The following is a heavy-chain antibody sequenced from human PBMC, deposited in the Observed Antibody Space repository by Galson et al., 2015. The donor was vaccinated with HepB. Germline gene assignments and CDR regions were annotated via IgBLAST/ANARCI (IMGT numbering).Heavy chain of an antibody. J-gene: IGHJ2*01. V-gene: IGHV3-30-3*01. D-gene: IGHD4-23*01. CDR1: GFTFSSYA. CDR3: ASCGGGLTTVVTQDWYFDL. CDR2: ISYDGSNK. Sequence: SLRLSCAASGFTFSSYAMHWARQAPGKGLEWVAVISYDGSNKYYADSVKGRFTISRDNSKNTLYLQMNSLRAEDTAVYYCASCGGGLTTVVTQDWYFDLWGRGTLVTVSS.